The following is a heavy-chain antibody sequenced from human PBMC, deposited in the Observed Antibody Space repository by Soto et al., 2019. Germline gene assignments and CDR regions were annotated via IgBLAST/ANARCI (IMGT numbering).Heavy chain of an antibody. CDR1: GGSISSFD. CDR3: ARAHYGDYGYGMDV. D-gene: IGHD4-17*01. V-gene: IGHV4-59*01. CDR2: IYYSGST. Sequence: SEALSLTCTVFGGSISSFDWSWIRQHPGKGLEWIGYIYYSGSTNYNPSLKSRVTISVDTSKNQFSLKLSSVAAADTAVYYCARAHYGDYGYGMDVWGQGTTVTVSS. J-gene: IGHJ6*02.